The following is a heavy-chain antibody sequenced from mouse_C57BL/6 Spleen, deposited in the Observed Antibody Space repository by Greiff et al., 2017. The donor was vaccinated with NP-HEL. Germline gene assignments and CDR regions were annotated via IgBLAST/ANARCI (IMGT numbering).Heavy chain of an antibody. CDR3: ARSGDSSGPPFDY. CDR1: GYSFTSYY. Sequence: QVQLKESGPELVKPGASVKISCKASGYSFTSYYIHWVKQRPGQGLEWIGWIYPGSGNTKYNEKFKGKATLTADTSSSTAYMQLSSLTSEDSAVYYCARSGDSSGPPFDYWGQGTTLTVSS. D-gene: IGHD3-2*02. J-gene: IGHJ2*01. CDR2: IYPGSGNT. V-gene: IGHV1-66*01.